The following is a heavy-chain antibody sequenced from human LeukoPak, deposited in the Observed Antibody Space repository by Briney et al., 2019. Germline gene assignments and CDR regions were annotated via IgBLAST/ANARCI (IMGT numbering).Heavy chain of an antibody. J-gene: IGHJ4*02. CDR2: ISPNNGNT. D-gene: IGHD3-3*01. CDR1: GYRFTSFG. V-gene: IGHV1-18*01. Sequence: GASVKVSCKGFGYRFTSFGITWVRQAPGRGLEWMGWISPNNGNTNSAQKLQDRVTMTTDTSTSTAYMELRSLTSDDTAIYYCSSQITIFGVVTDYWGQGTLVTVSS. CDR3: SSQITIFGVVTDY.